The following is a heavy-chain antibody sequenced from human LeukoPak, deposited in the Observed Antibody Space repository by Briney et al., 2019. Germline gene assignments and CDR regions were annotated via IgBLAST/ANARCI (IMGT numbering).Heavy chain of an antibody. D-gene: IGHD6-19*01. Sequence: GGSLRLSCAASGFTFSSYALSWVRQVPGMGLEWVSAISGSGGSTYYADSVKGRFTISRDNSKNTLYLQMNSLRAEDTAVYYCAKRPPIAVAGYYFDYWGQGTLVTVSS. J-gene: IGHJ4*02. V-gene: IGHV3-23*01. CDR2: ISGSGGST. CDR1: GFTFSSYA. CDR3: AKRPPIAVAGYYFDY.